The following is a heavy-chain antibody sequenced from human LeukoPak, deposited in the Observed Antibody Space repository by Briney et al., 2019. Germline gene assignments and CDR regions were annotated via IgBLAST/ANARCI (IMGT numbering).Heavy chain of an antibody. V-gene: IGHV4-31*03. CDR3: ATDYGSGSSYFDY. D-gene: IGHD3-10*01. Sequence: SETLSLTCTVSGGSISSGGYYWSWIRQHPGKGLEWIGYIYYSGTTYYNPSLKSRVTISVDTSKNQFSLRPSSVTAADTAVYYCATDYGSGSSYFDYWGQGTLVTVSS. CDR1: GGSISSGGYY. CDR2: IYYSGTT. J-gene: IGHJ4*02.